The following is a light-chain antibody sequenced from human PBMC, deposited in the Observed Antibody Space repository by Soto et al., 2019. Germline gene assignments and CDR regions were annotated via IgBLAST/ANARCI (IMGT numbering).Light chain of an antibody. Sequence: AIQLTQSPSSLSASVGDRVTITCRASQGISSALAWYQQKPGKAPKLLIYDASSLESGVPSRFSGSGSGTDFNLTISTLLPENFATYYCHQFNSYPLITFGQGTRLEIK. CDR2: DAS. CDR1: QGISSA. CDR3: HQFNSYPLIT. J-gene: IGKJ5*01. V-gene: IGKV1-13*02.